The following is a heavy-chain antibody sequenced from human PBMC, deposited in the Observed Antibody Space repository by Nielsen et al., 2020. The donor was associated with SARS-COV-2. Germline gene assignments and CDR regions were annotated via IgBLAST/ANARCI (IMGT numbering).Heavy chain of an antibody. CDR3: AKAELLWFGESYGGSLDY. J-gene: IGHJ4*02. CDR1: GFTFSSYA. CDR2: ISGSGGST. D-gene: IGHD3-10*01. V-gene: IGHV3-23*01. Sequence: GESLKISCAASGFTFSSYAMSWVRQAPGKGLEWVSAISGSGGSTYYADSVKGRFTISRDNSKNTLYLQMNSLRAEDTAVYYCAKAELLWFGESYGGSLDYWGQGTLVTVSS.